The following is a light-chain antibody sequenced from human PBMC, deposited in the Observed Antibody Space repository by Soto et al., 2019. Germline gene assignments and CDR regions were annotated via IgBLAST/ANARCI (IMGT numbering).Light chain of an antibody. Sequence: EIVLTQSPGTLSLSPGEGATLSCRASQSVSTNFFAWYQQKPGQAPRLLIYGAFTMATGIPDRFSGSGSGTDFTLTISRLEPEVFAVYYCQQDGRTWCTFGQELKVEI. CDR3: QQDGRTWCT. CDR2: GAF. V-gene: IGKV3-20*01. J-gene: IGKJ1*01. CDR1: QSVSTNF.